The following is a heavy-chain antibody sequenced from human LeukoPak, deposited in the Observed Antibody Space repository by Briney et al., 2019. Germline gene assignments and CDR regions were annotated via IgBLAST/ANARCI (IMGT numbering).Heavy chain of an antibody. D-gene: IGHD1-14*01. J-gene: IGHJ4*02. CDR2: IYYSGST. Sequence: SETLSLTCTVSGGSISSYYWSWIRQPPGKGLEWIGYIYYSGSTNYNPSLKSRVTISVDTSKNQFSLKLSSVTAADTAVYHCAREPGKVDYWGQGTLVTVSS. V-gene: IGHV4-59*12. CDR3: AREPGKVDY. CDR1: GGSISSYY.